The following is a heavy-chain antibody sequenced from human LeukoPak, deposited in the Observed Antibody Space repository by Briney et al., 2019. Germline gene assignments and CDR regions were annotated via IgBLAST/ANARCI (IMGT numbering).Heavy chain of an antibody. CDR2: IYPIDSDI. J-gene: IGHJ4*02. D-gene: IGHD5-12*01. CDR3: ARSNHYDLDY. Sequence: GESLNISCKGSGYSFTSYWIGWVRQMPGKGLEWVGIIYPIDSDIRYSPSFQGQVTISADKSISTAYLQWSSLKASDTAIYYCARSNHYDLDYWGQGTLVTVSS. CDR1: GYSFTSYW. V-gene: IGHV5-51*01.